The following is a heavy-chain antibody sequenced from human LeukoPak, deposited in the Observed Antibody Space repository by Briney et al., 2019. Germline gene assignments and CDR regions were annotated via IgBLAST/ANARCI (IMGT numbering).Heavy chain of an antibody. CDR3: ARARFVTTVFDI. Sequence: ASVKVSCKASGGTFSSYTISWVRQAPGQGLEWMGRIIPILGIANYAQKLQGRVTMTTDTSTSTAYMELRSLRSDDTAVYYCARARFVTTVFDIWGQGTMVTVSS. V-gene: IGHV1-69*02. CDR1: GGTFSSYT. CDR2: IIPILGIA. D-gene: IGHD1-14*01. J-gene: IGHJ3*02.